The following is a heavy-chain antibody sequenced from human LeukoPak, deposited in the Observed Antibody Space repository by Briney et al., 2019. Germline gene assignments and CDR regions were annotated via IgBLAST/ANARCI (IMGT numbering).Heavy chain of an antibody. CDR3: ARNFYGSGSYYPYYYYYYGMDV. CDR2: IYSGGST. D-gene: IGHD3-10*01. CDR1: GFTVSSNY. Sequence: RGSLRLSCAASGFTVSSNYMSWVRQAPGKGLEWVSVIYSGGSTYYADSVKGRFTISRDNSKNTLYLQMNSLRAEDTAVYYCARNFYGSGSYYPYYYYYYGMDVWGQGTTVTVSS. J-gene: IGHJ6*02. V-gene: IGHV3-66*01.